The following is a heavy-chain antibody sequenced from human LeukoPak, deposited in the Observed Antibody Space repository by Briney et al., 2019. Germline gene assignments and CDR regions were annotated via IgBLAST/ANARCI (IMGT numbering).Heavy chain of an antibody. CDR1: GGTFSSYA. D-gene: IGHD2-15*01. J-gene: IGHJ4*02. CDR2: IIPIFGTA. V-gene: IGHV1-69*13. CDR3: ATAPWDIVVVVPRGGYFDY. Sequence: SVKVSCTASGGTFSSYAISWVRQAPGQGLEWMGGIIPIFGTANYAQKFQGRVTITADESTSTAYMELSSLRSEDTAVYYCATAPWDIVVVVPRGGYFDYWGQGTLVTVSS.